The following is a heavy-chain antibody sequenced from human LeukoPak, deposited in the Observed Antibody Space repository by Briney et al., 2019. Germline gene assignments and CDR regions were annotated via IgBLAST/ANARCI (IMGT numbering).Heavy chain of an antibody. Sequence: SETLSLTCTVSGYSISSGYYWGWVPQPPGEGLEWIGSMYHSGSTFYNPSLKSPVTISVDTSKNQFSLKLTSVTAADTAVYYCARNSLATSGYYFDYWGQGTLVTVSS. CDR1: GYSISSGYY. CDR2: MYHSGST. V-gene: IGHV4-38-2*02. J-gene: IGHJ4*02. D-gene: IGHD5-12*01. CDR3: ARNSLATSGYYFDY.